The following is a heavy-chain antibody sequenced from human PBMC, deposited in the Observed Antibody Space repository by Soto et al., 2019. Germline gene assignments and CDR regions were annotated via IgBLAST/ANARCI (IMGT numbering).Heavy chain of an antibody. CDR2: INHSGST. V-gene: IGHV4-34*01. CDR1: GGSFSGYY. Sequence: SETLSLTCAVYGGSFSGYYWSWIRQPPGKGLEWIGEINHSGSTNYNPSLKSRVTISVDTSKNQFSLKLSSVTAADTAVYYCARPPLRFLEWSVPYYYYYMDVWGKGTTVTVSS. J-gene: IGHJ6*03. CDR3: ARPPLRFLEWSVPYYYYYMDV. D-gene: IGHD3-3*01.